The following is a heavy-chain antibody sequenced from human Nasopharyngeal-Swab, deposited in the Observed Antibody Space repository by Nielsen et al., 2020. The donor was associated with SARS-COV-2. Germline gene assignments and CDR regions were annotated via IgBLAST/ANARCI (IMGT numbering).Heavy chain of an antibody. Sequence: GESLKISCAASGFTFSSYAMSWVRQDPGKGLEWVSAISGSGGSTYYADSVKGRFTISRDNSKNTLYLQMNSLRAEDTAVYYCATHGSGRIGGMDVWGQGTTVTVSS. V-gene: IGHV3-23*01. D-gene: IGHD3-10*01. CDR2: ISGSGGST. CDR1: GFTFSSYA. J-gene: IGHJ6*02. CDR3: ATHGSGRIGGMDV.